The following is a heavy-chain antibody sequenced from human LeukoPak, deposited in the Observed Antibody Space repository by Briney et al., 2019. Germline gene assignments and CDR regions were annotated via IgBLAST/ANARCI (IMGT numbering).Heavy chain of an antibody. V-gene: IGHV1-46*01. J-gene: IGHJ4*02. CDR1: GYTFTSYY. CDR3: ARVGHLPYDFWSGYYKEYFDY. CDR2: INPSGGST. Sequence: GASVKVSCKASGYTFTSYYMHWVRQAPGQGLEWMGIINPSGGSTSYAQKLQGRVTMTRDTSTSTVYMELSSLRSEDTAVHYCARVGHLPYDFWSGYYKEYFDYWGQGTLVTVSS. D-gene: IGHD3-3*01.